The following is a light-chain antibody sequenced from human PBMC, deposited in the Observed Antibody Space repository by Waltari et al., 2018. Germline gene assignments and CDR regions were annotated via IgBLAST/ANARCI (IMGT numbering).Light chain of an antibody. Sequence: QSALTQPPSASGSPGQSVPISCTGPSPDTGGFHYVRWYQHHPGKAPKRIIYEVRQRPSGVPDRFSGSKSGNTASLTVSGLQAEDEATYYCNSYAGRNNMIFGGGTKLTVL. CDR2: EVR. CDR3: NSYAGRNNMI. V-gene: IGLV2-8*01. J-gene: IGLJ2*01. CDR1: SPDTGGFHY.